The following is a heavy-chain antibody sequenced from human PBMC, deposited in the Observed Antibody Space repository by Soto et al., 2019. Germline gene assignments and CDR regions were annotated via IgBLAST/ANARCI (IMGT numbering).Heavy chain of an antibody. CDR2: ISYAGSNK. Sequence: QVQLVESGGGVVQPGRSLRLSCAASGFTFSSYAMHWVRQAPGKGLEWVAVISYAGSNKYYADSVKGRFTISRDNSKNTLYLQINRLRAEDTAVYYCERDTPWFDYWGQGTLVTVSS. J-gene: IGHJ4*02. V-gene: IGHV3-30-3*01. CDR1: GFTFSSYA. CDR3: ERDTPWFDY.